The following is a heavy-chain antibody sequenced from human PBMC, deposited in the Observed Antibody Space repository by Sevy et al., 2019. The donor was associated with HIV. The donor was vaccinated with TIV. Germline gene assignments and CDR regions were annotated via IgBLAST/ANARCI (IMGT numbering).Heavy chain of an antibody. CDR3: ARLKYDSSTGGDY. D-gene: IGHD3-22*01. V-gene: IGHV4-34*01. CDR1: GGSFSGYY. CDR2: INHSGST. Sequence: SETLSLTCAVYGGSFSGYYWSWIRQPPGKGLEWIGEINHSGSTNYNPSLKSRVTISVDTSNNQFSLKLSSVTAADTAVYYCARLKYDSSTGGDYWGQGTLVTVSS. J-gene: IGHJ4*02.